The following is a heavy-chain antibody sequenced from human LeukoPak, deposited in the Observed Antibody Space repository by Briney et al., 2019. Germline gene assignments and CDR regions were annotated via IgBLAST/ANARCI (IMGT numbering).Heavy chain of an antibody. CDR2: ISSSSSYI. Sequence: GGSLRLSCAASGFTFSSYSMNWVRQAPGEGLEWVSSISSSSSYIYYADSVKGRFTISRDNAKNSLYLQMNSLRAEDTAVYYCARVGYSYGSNYFDYWGQGTLVTVSS. D-gene: IGHD5-18*01. V-gene: IGHV3-21*01. CDR1: GFTFSSYS. CDR3: ARVGYSYGSNYFDY. J-gene: IGHJ4*02.